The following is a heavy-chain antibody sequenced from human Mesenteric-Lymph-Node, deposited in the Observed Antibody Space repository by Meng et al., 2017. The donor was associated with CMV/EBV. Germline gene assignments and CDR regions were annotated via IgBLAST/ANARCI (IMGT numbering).Heavy chain of an antibody. V-gene: IGHV1-18*01. CDR3: ARGGYNSSPDY. D-gene: IGHD1-1*01. J-gene: IGHJ4*02. Sequence: ASVKVSCKASGYTFTSYGISWVRQAPGQGLEWMGWISAYNGNTNYAQKLQGRLTLTTDTSTGTAYMELRTLRSDDTALYYCARGGYNSSPDYWGQGTLVTVSS. CDR2: ISAYNGNT. CDR1: GYTFTSYG.